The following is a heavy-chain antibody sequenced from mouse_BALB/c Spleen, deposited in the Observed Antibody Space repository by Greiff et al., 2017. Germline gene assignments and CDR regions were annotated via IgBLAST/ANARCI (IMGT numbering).Heavy chain of an antibody. V-gene: IGHV5-6-3*01. J-gene: IGHJ2*01. CDR1: GFTFSSYG. Sequence: EVKLVESGGGLVQPGGSLKLSCAASGFTFSSYGMSWVRQTPDKRLELVATINSNGGSTYYPDSVKGRFTISRDNAKNTLYLQMSSLKSEDTAMYYCARDYGSFDYWGQGTTLTVSS. CDR3: ARDYGSFDY. D-gene: IGHD1-1*01. CDR2: INSNGGST.